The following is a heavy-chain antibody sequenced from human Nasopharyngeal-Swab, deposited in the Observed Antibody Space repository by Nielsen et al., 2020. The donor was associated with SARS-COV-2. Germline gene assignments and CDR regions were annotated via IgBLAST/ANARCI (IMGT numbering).Heavy chain of an antibody. D-gene: IGHD6-19*01. CDR2: ISGSGDTT. CDR1: GFTFSSYA. CDR3: AKGAVGGAVAGTQYFQH. J-gene: IGHJ1*01. Sequence: LSLTCAASGFTFSSYAMSWVRQAPGKGLEWVSSISGSGDTTYCPDSVKGRFTISRDNSKNTLYLQLNSLRAEDTAVYYCAKGAVGGAVAGTQYFQHWGQGTQVTVSS. V-gene: IGHV3-23*01.